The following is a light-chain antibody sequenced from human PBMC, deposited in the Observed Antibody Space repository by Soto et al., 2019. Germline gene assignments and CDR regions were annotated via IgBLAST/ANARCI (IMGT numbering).Light chain of an antibody. J-gene: IGKJ4*01. Sequence: IQLTQSPSSLSASVGDRVTITCRASQGISSFLAWYQQKPGKAPVILIYAASTLQSGVPSRFTGSRSETNFTLIISSLQPEDFATYYCQQSYTTPLTFGGGTKVDIK. CDR1: QGISSF. V-gene: IGKV1-39*01. CDR2: AAS. CDR3: QQSYTTPLT.